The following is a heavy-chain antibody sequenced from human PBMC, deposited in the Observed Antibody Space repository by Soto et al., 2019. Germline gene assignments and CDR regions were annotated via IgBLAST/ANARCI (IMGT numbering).Heavy chain of an antibody. D-gene: IGHD6-19*01. V-gene: IGHV3-48*02. CDR1: GFTFSSYS. Sequence: EMQLVESGGGLVQPGGSLRLSCAASGFTFSSYSMNWVRQAPGKGLEWVSYISSSSSTIYYADSVKGRFTISRDNAKNSLYLQMNSLRDEDTAVYYCARVRGYGGGWFPLDYWGQGTLVTVSS. J-gene: IGHJ4*02. CDR3: ARVRGYGGGWFPLDY. CDR2: ISSSSSTI.